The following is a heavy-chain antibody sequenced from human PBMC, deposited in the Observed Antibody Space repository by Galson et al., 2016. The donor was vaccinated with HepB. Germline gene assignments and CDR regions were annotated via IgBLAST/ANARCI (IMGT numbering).Heavy chain of an antibody. D-gene: IGHD6-25*01. J-gene: IGHJ4*02. V-gene: IGHV1-18*04. Sequence: QSGAEVKKPGASVKVSCKASGYTFTSYGITWVRQAPGKGLEWMGWISAYNGNTNYAQKLQGRVTMTTDTSTSTAYMELRSLTSEDTAVYYCARIGVAAPTSGHWGQGTLVTVSS. CDR1: GYTFTSYG. CDR2: ISAYNGNT. CDR3: ARIGVAAPTSGH.